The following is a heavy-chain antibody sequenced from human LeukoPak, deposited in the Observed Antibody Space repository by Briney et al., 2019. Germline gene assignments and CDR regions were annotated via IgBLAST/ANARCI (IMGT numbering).Heavy chain of an antibody. CDR1: GYTFTSYD. D-gene: IGHD2-2*01. CDR3: ASRSTSTRKPRGGFDP. J-gene: IGHJ5*02. V-gene: IGHV1-8*01. Sequence: ASVTVSCKASGYTFTSYDINWVRQAPGQGLEWMGWMNPNSGNTGYAQKFQGRVTMTRNTSISTAYMELSSLRSEDTAAYYCASRSTSTRKPRGGFDPWGQGTLVTVSS. CDR2: MNPNSGNT.